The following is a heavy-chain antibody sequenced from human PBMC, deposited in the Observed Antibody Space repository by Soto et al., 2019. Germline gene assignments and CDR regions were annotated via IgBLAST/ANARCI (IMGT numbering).Heavy chain of an antibody. CDR2: IIPIFGTA. CDR1: GGTFSSYA. CDR3: ALNYGGNSV. D-gene: IGHD4-17*01. Sequence: QVQLVQSGAEVKKPGSSVKVSCKASGGTFSSYAISWVRQAPGQGLAWMGGIIPIFGTANYAQKFQGRVTITADESTSTAYIELSSMRYEDAVVYYCALNYGGNSVWGQGSLVTVSS. J-gene: IGHJ4*02. V-gene: IGHV1-69*01.